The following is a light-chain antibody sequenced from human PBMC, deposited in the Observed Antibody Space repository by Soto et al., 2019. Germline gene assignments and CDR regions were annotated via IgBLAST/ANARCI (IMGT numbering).Light chain of an antibody. V-gene: IGLV2-14*01. Sequence: QSALTQPASVSGSPGQSITISCTGTSSDVGGYNYVSWYQQHPGKAPKLMIYDVSNRPSGVSNRFSGSKSGNTASLTISGLQAEDEADYYCSSYTSSSNPVVFGGGNKVTVL. CDR1: SSDVGGYNY. CDR3: SSYTSSSNPVV. CDR2: DVS. J-gene: IGLJ2*01.